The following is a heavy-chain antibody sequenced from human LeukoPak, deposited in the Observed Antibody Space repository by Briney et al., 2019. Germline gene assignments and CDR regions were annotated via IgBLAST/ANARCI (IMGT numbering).Heavy chain of an antibody. V-gene: IGHV4-34*01. CDR3: ARAIMVRGVTFDY. CDR1: GASIDSYY. D-gene: IGHD3-10*01. Sequence: SETLSLTCTISGASIDSYYWSWIRQPPGKGLEWIGEINHSGSTNYNPSLKSRVTISVDTSKNQFSLKLSSVTAADTAVYYCARAIMVRGVTFDYWGQGTLVTVSS. J-gene: IGHJ4*02. CDR2: INHSGST.